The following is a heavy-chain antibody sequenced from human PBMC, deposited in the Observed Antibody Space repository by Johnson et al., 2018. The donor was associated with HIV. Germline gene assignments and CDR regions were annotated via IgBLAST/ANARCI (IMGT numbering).Heavy chain of an antibody. D-gene: IGHD1-26*01. Sequence: QMLLVESGGGFVKPGGSLRLSCAASGFTFSDYYMSWIRQAPGKGLEWISYISGSGTTIFYTDSVKGRFAISRDNAKKSLFLRMDSLRAEDTAVDSCAKEDGSVGATTGNAVDIWGQGTMVTVSS. V-gene: IGHV3-11*04. CDR1: GFTFSDYY. J-gene: IGHJ3*02. CDR2: ISGSGTTI. CDR3: AKEDGSVGATTGNAVDI.